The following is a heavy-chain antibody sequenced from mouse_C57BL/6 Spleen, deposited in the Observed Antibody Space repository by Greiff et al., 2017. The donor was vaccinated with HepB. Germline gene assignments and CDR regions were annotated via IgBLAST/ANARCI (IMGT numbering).Heavy chain of an antibody. J-gene: IGHJ4*01. V-gene: IGHV1-15*01. CDR2: IDPETGGT. D-gene: IGHD2-2*01. CDR3: TRSTMVTTRNYYAMDY. Sequence: VQLKESGAELVRPGASVTLSCKASGYTFTDYEMHWVKQTPVHGLEWIGAIDPETGGTAYNQKFKGKAILTADKSSSTAYMELRSLTSEDSAVYYCTRSTMVTTRNYYAMDYWGQGTSVTVSS. CDR1: GYTFTDYE.